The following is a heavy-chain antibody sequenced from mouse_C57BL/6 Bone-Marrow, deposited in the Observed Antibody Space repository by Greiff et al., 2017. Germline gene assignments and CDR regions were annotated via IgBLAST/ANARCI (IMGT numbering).Heavy chain of an antibody. CDR3: ARMYYYGSSYAH. D-gene: IGHD1-1*01. CDR2: IDPSDSYT. Sequence: QVQLKQPGAELVKPGASVKLSCKASGYTFTSYWMQWVKQRPGQGLEWIGEIDPSDSYTNYTQKFKGKATLTVDTSSSTAYMQLSSLTSEDSAVYDCARMYYYGSSYAHWGQGTTLTVSS. V-gene: IGHV1-50*01. CDR1: GYTFTSYW. J-gene: IGHJ2*01.